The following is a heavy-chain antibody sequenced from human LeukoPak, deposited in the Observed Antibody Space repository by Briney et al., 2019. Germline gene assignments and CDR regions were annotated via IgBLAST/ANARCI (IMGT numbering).Heavy chain of an antibody. CDR2: IYSSGST. Sequence: PSETLSLTCTVSGGSMNRYYWSWIRQSPGKGLEWIGYIYSSGSTNYNPSLKSRATISVDTSKNQFSLRLTSVTAADTVVYYCARHPAADGLNWFDPWGQGTLVTVSS. J-gene: IGHJ5*02. V-gene: IGHV4-59*08. D-gene: IGHD6-13*01. CDR1: GGSMNRYY. CDR3: ARHPAADGLNWFDP.